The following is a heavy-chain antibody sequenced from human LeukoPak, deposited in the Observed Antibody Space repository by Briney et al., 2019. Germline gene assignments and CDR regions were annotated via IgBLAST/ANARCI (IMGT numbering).Heavy chain of an antibody. CDR2: IWSDGSNK. Sequence: PGRSLRLSCAASGFTFSSYGMHWVRQAPGKGLEWVAFIWSDGSNKYYTDSVKGRFTISRDNSKNKLYLQMNSLRVEDTAVYYCARGRGWYFDLWGRGTLVTVSS. CDR3: ARGRGWYFDL. D-gene: IGHD3-10*01. CDR1: GFTFSSYG. J-gene: IGHJ2*01. V-gene: IGHV3-33*01.